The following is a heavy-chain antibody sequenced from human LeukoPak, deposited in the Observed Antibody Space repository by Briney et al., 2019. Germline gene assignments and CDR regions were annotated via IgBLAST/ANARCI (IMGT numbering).Heavy chain of an antibody. J-gene: IGHJ4*02. D-gene: IGHD2-21*01. V-gene: IGHV3-33*01. CDR3: ARDKGSGEPIDY. Sequence: GGSLRLSCAASGFTFRSYGMHWVRQAPGKGLEWVAVIWHDGNNENYADSAKGRFTISRDNSKNTLSLQMNSLRAEDTGVYYCARDKGSGEPIDYWGQGTLVTVSS. CDR1: GFTFRSYG. CDR2: IWHDGNNE.